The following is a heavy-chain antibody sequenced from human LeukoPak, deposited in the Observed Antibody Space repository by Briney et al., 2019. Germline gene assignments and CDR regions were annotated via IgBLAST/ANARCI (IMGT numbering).Heavy chain of an antibody. CDR2: INTNTGNP. D-gene: IGHD5-18*01. CDR3: ASWEVGYSYEYYFDY. V-gene: IGHV7-4-1*02. J-gene: IGHJ4*02. CDR1: GYTFTSYA. Sequence: GASVKVSCKASGYTFTSYAMNWVRQAPGQGLEWMGWINTNTGNPTYAQGFTGRFVFSLDTSVSTAYLQISSLKAEDTAVYYCASWEVGYSYEYYFDYWGQGTLVTVSS.